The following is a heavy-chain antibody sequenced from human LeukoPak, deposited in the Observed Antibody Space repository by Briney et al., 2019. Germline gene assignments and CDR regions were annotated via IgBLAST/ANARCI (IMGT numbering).Heavy chain of an antibody. J-gene: IGHJ4*02. CDR3: AREERLGATYYLDA. Sequence: GGSLRLSCAASGFAFITYSMHWVRQAPGKGLEWLAVITYDGKVQHYTDSVKGRFTVSRDNSKKTLYLQMISLRPEDTAFYYCAREERLGATYYLDAWGRGTLVTVSS. D-gene: IGHD1-26*01. CDR1: GFAFITYS. CDR2: ITYDGKVQ. V-gene: IGHV3-30*04.